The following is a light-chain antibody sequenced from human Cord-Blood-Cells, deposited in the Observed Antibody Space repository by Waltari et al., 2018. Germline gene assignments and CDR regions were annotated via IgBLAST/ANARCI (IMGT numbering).Light chain of an antibody. CDR3: QQRSNWPLT. CDR2: DAS. J-gene: IGKJ4*01. V-gene: IGKV3-11*01. Sequence: EIVLTQSPATLSLSPGERATLSCRARQSVSSYLAWYQQKPGQAPRLLIYDASNRATGIPARFSCSGSGTDFTLTIRSLEPEDFAVYYCQQRSNWPLTFGGGTKVEIK. CDR1: QSVSSY.